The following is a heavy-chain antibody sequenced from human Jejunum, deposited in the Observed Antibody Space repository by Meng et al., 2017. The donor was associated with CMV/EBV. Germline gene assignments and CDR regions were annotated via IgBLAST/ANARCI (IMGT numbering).Heavy chain of an antibody. V-gene: IGHV4-61*01. CDR1: GVSVSSGSYY. D-gene: IGHD4-17*01. CDR2: IYYSGST. Sequence: SGVSVSSGSYYWSWIRQPPGKGLEWIGYIYYSGSTNYNPSLKSRVTISVDTSKNQFSLKLSSVTAADTAVYYCARVRGYGDYGGIDYWGQGTPVTVSS. CDR3: ARVRGYGDYGGIDY. J-gene: IGHJ4*02.